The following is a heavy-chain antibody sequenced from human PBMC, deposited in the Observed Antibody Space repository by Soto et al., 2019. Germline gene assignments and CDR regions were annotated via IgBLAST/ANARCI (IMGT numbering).Heavy chain of an antibody. D-gene: IGHD3-16*01. CDR2: ISAYNGDV. V-gene: IGHV1-18*04. J-gene: IGHJ5*02. CDR3: ARDGPLISSRSWLDP. CDR1: GYTFSSYG. Sequence: QVQLAQSGVEVKKPGASVKVSCKASGYTFSSYGISWVRQAPGQGFEWMGWISAYNGDVNYAQNFQGRVTMATDTSTSTAYMELRSLRSDDTAIYYCARDGPLISSRSWLDPWGPGTLVTVSS.